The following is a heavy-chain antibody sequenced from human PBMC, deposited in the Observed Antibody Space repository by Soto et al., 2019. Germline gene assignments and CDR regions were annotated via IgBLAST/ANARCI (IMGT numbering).Heavy chain of an antibody. CDR3: ATSNGGTNYNWFDP. Sequence: GASVKVSCKVSGYTLTELSMHWVRQAPGKGLEWMGGFDPEDGETIYAQKFQGRVTMTEDTSTDTAYMELSSLRSEDTAVYYCATSNGGTNYNWFDPWGQGTLVTVSS. CDR2: FDPEDGET. V-gene: IGHV1-24*01. D-gene: IGHD2-8*01. CDR1: GYTLTELS. J-gene: IGHJ5*02.